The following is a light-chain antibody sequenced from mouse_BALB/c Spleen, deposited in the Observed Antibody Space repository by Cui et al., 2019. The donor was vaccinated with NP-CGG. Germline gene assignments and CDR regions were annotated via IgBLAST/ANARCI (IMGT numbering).Light chain of an antibody. V-gene: IGKV4-79*01. CDR2: SIS. Sequence: IVLTQSPAIMSASPGERVTMTCSASSSVSSSYLYWYQQKSGSSPKLWIYSISNLASGVPARFSGSGSGTSYSLTINSMKTEDAATYYCQQWSSNPLTFGAGTKLELK. CDR3: QQWSSNPLT. J-gene: IGKJ5*01. CDR1: SSVSSSY.